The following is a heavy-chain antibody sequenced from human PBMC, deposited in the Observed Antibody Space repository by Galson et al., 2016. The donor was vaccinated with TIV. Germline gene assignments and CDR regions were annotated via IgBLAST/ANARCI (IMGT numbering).Heavy chain of an antibody. Sequence: ETLSLTCTVSGASLTSSTYFWGWIRQPPGKGLEWIGSVYYSGDTYYNPSLKSRVTMSADTSKNQLSLRLRSVTAADTAVYSCARHGPWSFYFDNWGQGTLVTVSS. CDR1: GASLTSSTYF. D-gene: IGHD3-16*02. V-gene: IGHV4-39*01. CDR3: ARHGPWSFYFDN. J-gene: IGHJ4*02. CDR2: VYYSGDT.